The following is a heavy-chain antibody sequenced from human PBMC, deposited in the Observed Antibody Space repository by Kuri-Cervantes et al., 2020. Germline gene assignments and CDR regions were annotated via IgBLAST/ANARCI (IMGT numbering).Heavy chain of an antibody. J-gene: IGHJ4*02. CDR3: ASNGYGDPFDY. V-gene: IGHV3-30-3*01. CDR2: ISYDGSNK. CDR1: GFTFSSYA. Sequence: GESLKISCAASGFTFSSYAMHWVRQAPGKGLEWVAVISYDGSNKYYADSVKGRFTVSRDNSKNTLYLQMNSLRAEDTAVYYCASNGYGDPFDYWGQGTLVTVSS. D-gene: IGHD4-17*01.